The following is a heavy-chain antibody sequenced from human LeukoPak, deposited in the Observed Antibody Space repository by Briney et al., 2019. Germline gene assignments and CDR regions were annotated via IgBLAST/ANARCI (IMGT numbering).Heavy chain of an antibody. V-gene: IGHV1-2*02. D-gene: IGHD1-26*01. Sequence: GASVKVSCKASGYTFTGYYMHWVRQAPGQGLEWMAWINPDSGDTKYAQKFQGRVTMTEDTSTDTAYMELSSLRSEDTAVYYCATGSSGSYVTLDAFDIWGQGTMVTVSS. CDR2: INPDSGDT. CDR1: GYTFTGYY. J-gene: IGHJ3*02. CDR3: ATGSSGSYVTLDAFDI.